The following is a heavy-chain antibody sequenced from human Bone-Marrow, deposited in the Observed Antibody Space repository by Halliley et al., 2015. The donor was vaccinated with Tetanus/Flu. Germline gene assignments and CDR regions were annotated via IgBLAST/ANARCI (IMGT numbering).Heavy chain of an antibody. CDR3: ARTPYNNRAYYYYGLDV. V-gene: IGHV4-59*08. J-gene: IGHJ6*02. Sequence: IYYTGSTRSNPSLESRVTLSLDMSTNQVSLKLRSMTAGDTAVYYCARTPYNNRAYYYYGLDVWGQGTAVTVSS. D-gene: IGHD1-20*01. CDR2: IYYTGST.